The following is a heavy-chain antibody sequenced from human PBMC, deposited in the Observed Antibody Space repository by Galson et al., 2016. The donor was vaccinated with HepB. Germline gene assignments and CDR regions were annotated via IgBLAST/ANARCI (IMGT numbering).Heavy chain of an antibody. CDR1: GFTFPFSSSY. D-gene: IGHD2/OR15-2a*01. J-gene: IGHJ3*01. V-gene: IGHV1-46*01. Sequence: SVKVSCKASGFTFPFSSSYMHWVRHAPGQGLEWMGIIHPTSSTTNYAQKFQGRVTMTSDTSANTVYLELSSLRSDDTAVYYCAKDVITPAHERKDAFDVWGQGTMITVSA. CDR2: IHPTSSTT. CDR3: AKDVITPAHERKDAFDV.